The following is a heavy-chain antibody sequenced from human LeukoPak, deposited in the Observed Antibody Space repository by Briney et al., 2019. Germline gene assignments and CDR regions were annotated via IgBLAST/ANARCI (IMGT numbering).Heavy chain of an antibody. CDR3: ARYPGRQGFPYYFDY. V-gene: IGHV3-21*01. CDR2: ISSSSSYI. D-gene: IGHD2-15*01. CDR1: GFTFSSYS. Sequence: GGSLRLSCAASGFTFSSYSMNWVRQAPGKGLEWVSSISSSSSYIYYADSVKGRFTISRDNAKNLLYLQMNSLRAEDTAVYYCARYPGRQGFPYYFDYWGQGTLVTVSS. J-gene: IGHJ4*02.